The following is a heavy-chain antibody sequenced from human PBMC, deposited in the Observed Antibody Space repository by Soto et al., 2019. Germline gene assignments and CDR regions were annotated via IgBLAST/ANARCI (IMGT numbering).Heavy chain of an antibody. CDR2: INPSGGST. J-gene: IGHJ3*02. Sequence: QVQLVQSGAEVKKPGASVKVSCKASGYTFTSYYMHWVRQAPGQGLEWMGIINPSGGSTSYEQKLQGRDTMTRDTSTSTVYMELSSLSSEDTAVYYCDIVGVPAARLDAFDIWGQGTMVTVSS. CDR1: GYTFTSYY. D-gene: IGHD2-2*01. V-gene: IGHV1-46*03. CDR3: DIVGVPAARLDAFDI.